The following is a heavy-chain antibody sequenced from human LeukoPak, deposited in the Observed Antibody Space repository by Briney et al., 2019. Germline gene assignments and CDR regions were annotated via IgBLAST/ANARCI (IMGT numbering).Heavy chain of an antibody. Sequence: GGSLRLFCAASGFTFSNAWMSWVRQAPGKGLEWVGRIKSKTDGGTTDYAPPVKGRFTISRDDSKNTLYLQMNSLKIEDTAVYYCTTDRVYKTTGIDYWGQGTLVTVSS. D-gene: IGHD6-6*01. CDR1: GFTFSNAW. CDR2: IKSKTDGGTT. J-gene: IGHJ4*02. CDR3: TTDRVYKTTGIDY. V-gene: IGHV3-15*01.